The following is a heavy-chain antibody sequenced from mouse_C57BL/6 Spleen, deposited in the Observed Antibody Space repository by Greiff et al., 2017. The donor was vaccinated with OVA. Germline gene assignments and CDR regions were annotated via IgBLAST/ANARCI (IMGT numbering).Heavy chain of an antibody. Sequence: QVQLQQPGAELVRPGSSVKLSCKASGYTFTSYWMHWVKQRPIQGLEWIGNIDPSDSETHYNQKFKDKATLTVDKSSSTAYMQLSSLTSEDSAVYYCARGGDYDGDYYAMDYRGQGTSVTVSS. CDR1: GYTFTSYW. D-gene: IGHD2-4*01. V-gene: IGHV1-52*01. CDR3: ARGGDYDGDYYAMDY. J-gene: IGHJ4*01. CDR2: IDPSDSET.